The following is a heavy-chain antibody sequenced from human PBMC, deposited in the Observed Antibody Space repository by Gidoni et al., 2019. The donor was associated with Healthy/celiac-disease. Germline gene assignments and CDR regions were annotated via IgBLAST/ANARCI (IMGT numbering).Heavy chain of an antibody. J-gene: IGHJ5*02. V-gene: IGHV3-30*02. CDR2: IRYDGSNK. CDR3: AKRAGVGWFDP. Sequence: QVQLVESGGGVVQPVGSLRLSWAASGFTFSSYGMHWVRQAQGKGLAWVAFIRYDGSNKYCADSVKGRFTISRDNSKNTLYLQMNSLRAEDTAVYYCAKRAGVGWFDPWSQGTLVTVSS. CDR1: GFTFSSYG. D-gene: IGHD1-26*01.